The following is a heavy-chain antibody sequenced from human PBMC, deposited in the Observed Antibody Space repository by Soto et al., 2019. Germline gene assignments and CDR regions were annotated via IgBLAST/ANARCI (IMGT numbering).Heavy chain of an antibody. CDR3: AGRCDSTTCLGHFDY. Sequence: QVQLVQSGGEVKKPGSSVKVSCKASGGTFNNYVVNWVRQAPGQGLEWMGGILPIFATANYAQKFQGRDTITADKSTSTAYMELTSLRSEDTAVYYCAGRCDSTTCLGHFDYWGQGTLVTVAS. CDR2: ILPIFATA. CDR1: GGTFNNYV. J-gene: IGHJ4*02. V-gene: IGHV1-69*06. D-gene: IGHD2-2*01.